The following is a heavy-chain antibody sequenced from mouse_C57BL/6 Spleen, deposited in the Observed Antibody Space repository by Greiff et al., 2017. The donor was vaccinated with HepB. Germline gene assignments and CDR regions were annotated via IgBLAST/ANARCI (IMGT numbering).Heavy chain of an antibody. J-gene: IGHJ2*01. V-gene: IGHV1-59*01. CDR1: GYTFTSYW. Sequence: QVQLQQPGAELVRPGTSVKLSCKASGYTFTSYWMHWVKQRPGQGLEWIGVIDPSDSYTNYNQKFKGKATLTVDTSSSTAYMQLSSLTSEDSAVYYCARYYYGSRMDHWGQGTTLTVSS. D-gene: IGHD1-1*01. CDR2: IDPSDSYT. CDR3: ARYYYGSRMDH.